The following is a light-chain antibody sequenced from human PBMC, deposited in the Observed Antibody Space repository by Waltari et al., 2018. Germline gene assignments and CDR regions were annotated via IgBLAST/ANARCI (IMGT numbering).Light chain of an antibody. CDR3: QQRSNWTPHT. CDR2: DAS. J-gene: IGKJ2*01. Sequence: EIVLTQSPDTLSFSPGETATLSCRASQSVGSYLAWYQQKPGHPPRLLIYDASNRATGVPDRFRGSGSGTDFTLTISSLEAEDFAVYFCQQRSNWTPHTFGQGARLDIK. CDR1: QSVGSY. V-gene: IGKV3-11*01.